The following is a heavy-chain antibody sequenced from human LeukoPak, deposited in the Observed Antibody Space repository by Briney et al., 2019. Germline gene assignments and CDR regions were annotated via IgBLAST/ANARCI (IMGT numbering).Heavy chain of an antibody. J-gene: IGHJ4*02. D-gene: IGHD5-18*01. V-gene: IGHV3-48*03. CDR1: GFTFSSYE. Sequence: GSLRLSCAASGFTFSSYEMNWVRQAPGKGLEWVSYISSSGGTIYYADSVKGRFTISRDNAKNSLYLQMNSLRAEDTAVYYCARGWSYGPTFDYWGQGTLVTVSS. CDR3: ARGWSYGPTFDY. CDR2: ISSSGGTI.